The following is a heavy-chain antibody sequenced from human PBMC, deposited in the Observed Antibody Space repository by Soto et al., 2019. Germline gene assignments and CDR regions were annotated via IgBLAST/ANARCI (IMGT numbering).Heavy chain of an antibody. D-gene: IGHD4-17*01. V-gene: IGHV4-59*01. CDR1: GGSISSYY. CDR3: ARAQDYGDYPFDY. J-gene: IGHJ4*02. CDR2: IYYSGST. Sequence: PSETLSLTCTVSGGSISSYYWSWIRQPPGKGLEWIGYIYYSGSTNYNPSLKSRVTISVDTSKNQFSLKLSSVTAADTAVYYCARAQDYGDYPFDYWGQGTLVTVSS.